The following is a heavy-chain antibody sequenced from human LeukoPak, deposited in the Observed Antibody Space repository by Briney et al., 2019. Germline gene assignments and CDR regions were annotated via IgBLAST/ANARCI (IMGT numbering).Heavy chain of an antibody. CDR3: ARDYYYDSSGYYFHY. D-gene: IGHD3-22*01. Sequence: ASVKVSCKASGYTFTGYYMHWVRQAPGQGLEWMGRINPNSGGTNYAQKFQGRVTMTRDTFISTAYMELSRLRSDDTAVYYCARDYYYDSSGYYFHYWGQGTLVTVSS. CDR1: GYTFTGYY. J-gene: IGHJ4*02. V-gene: IGHV1-2*06. CDR2: INPNSGGT.